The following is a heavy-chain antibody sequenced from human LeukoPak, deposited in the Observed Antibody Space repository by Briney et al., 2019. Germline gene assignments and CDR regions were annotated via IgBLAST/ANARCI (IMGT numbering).Heavy chain of an antibody. D-gene: IGHD2-21*02. V-gene: IGHV4-34*01. CDR3: ARGVNIVVVTAIQGHYFDY. CDR1: GGSFSGYY. CDR2: INHSGST. Sequence: PSETLSLTCAVYGGSFSGYYWSWIRQPPGKGLEWIGEINHSGSTNYNPSLKSRVTISVDTSKNQFSLKLSSVTAADTAVYYCARGVNIVVVTAIQGHYFDYWGQGTLVTVSS. J-gene: IGHJ4*02.